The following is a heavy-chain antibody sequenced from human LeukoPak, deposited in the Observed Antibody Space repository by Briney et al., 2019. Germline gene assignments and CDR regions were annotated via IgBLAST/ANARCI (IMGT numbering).Heavy chain of an antibody. CDR2: INPNSGGT. J-gene: IGHJ4*02. CDR3: ARDRFGYFDWFALFDY. CDR1: GYTFTGYY. V-gene: IGHV1-2*02. D-gene: IGHD3-9*01. Sequence: ASVKVSCKASGYTFTGYYMHWVRQAPGQGLEWMGWINPNSGGTNYAQKFQGRVTMTRDASISTAYMELSRLRSDDTAVYYCARDRFGYFDWFALFDYWGQGTLVTVSS.